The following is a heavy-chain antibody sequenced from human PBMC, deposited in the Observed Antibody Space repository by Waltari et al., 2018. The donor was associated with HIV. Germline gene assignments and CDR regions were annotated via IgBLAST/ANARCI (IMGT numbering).Heavy chain of an antibody. CDR2: IIPIFGTA. Sequence: QVQLVQSGAEVKKPGSSVKVSCMASGGTFRNYVISWVRQAPGHGLEWMGGIIPIFGTANYAQKFQGRVTIIADKSTSTAYMELSRLRCEDTAVYYCAREGEIAAAGTAGSAFDIWGQGTMVTVSS. D-gene: IGHD6-13*01. CDR3: AREGEIAAAGTAGSAFDI. CDR1: GGTFRNYV. V-gene: IGHV1-69*06. J-gene: IGHJ3*02.